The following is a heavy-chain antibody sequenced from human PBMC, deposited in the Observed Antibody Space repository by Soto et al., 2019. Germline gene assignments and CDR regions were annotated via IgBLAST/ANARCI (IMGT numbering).Heavy chain of an antibody. CDR2: ISYDGSKK. V-gene: IGHV3-30-3*01. Sequence: ESGGGVVQPGRSLRLSCAASGFTFSGYAMHWVRQAPGKGLEWVALISYDGSKKYYSDSMKGRFTISRDNSRDTLYLQMNSLRPEDTAIYYCARDGGFDCWGQGTLVTVSS. D-gene: IGHD3-16*01. J-gene: IGHJ4*02. CDR3: ARDGGFDC. CDR1: GFTFSGYA.